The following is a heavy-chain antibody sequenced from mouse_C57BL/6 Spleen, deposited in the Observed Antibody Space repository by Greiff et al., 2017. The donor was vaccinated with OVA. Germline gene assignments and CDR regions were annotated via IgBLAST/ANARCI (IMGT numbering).Heavy chain of an antibody. Sequence: QVQLKESGAELVRPGASVTLSCKASGYTFTDYEMHWVKQTPVHGLEWIGAIDPETGGTAYNQKFKGKAILTADKSSSTAYMELRSLTSEDSAVYYCTRLDGYRGAYWGQGTLVTVSA. CDR3: TRLDGYRGAY. V-gene: IGHV1-15*01. CDR2: IDPETGGT. D-gene: IGHD2-3*01. CDR1: GYTFTDYE. J-gene: IGHJ3*01.